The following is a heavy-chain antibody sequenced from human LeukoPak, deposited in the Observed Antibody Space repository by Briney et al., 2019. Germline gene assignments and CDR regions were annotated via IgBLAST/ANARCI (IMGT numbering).Heavy chain of an antibody. V-gene: IGHV4-39*01. Sequence: KPSETLSLTCTVSGGPIRSSFFYWGWIPPPPGEGVGGFGGIYYSGSTYYNPSLKSRVTISVDTSKNQFSLKLSSVTAADTAVYYCARHVGGVRPKNWFDPWGQGTLVTVSS. CDR2: IYYSGST. CDR3: ARHVGGVRPKNWFDP. J-gene: IGHJ5*02. D-gene: IGHD3-16*01. CDR1: GGPIRSSFFY.